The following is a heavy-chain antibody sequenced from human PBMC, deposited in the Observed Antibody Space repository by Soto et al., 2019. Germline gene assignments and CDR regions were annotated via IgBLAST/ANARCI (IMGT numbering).Heavy chain of an antibody. J-gene: IGHJ5*02. CDR2: MNPNSGNT. V-gene: IGHV1-8*01. CDR3: ATRITGTTWFDP. CDR1: GYTFTSYD. D-gene: IGHD1-7*01. Sequence: ASVKVSCKASGYTFTSYDINWVRQATGQGLEWMGWMNPNSGNTGYAQKFQGRVTMTRNTSISTAYMELSSLRSEDTAVYYCATRITGTTWFDPWGQGTLVTVSS.